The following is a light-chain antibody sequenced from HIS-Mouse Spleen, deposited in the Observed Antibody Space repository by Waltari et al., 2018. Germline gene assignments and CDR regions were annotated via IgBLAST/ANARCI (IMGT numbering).Light chain of an antibody. Sequence: QSALTQPPSASGSPGQSVTISCTGTSRDVGGYKYVSWYQQHPGKAPKLMIYEVSKRPSGVPDRFSGSKSGNTASLTVSGLQAEDEADYYCSSYAGSNNFVVFGGGTKLTVL. CDR1: SRDVGGYKY. CDR2: EVS. V-gene: IGLV2-8*01. CDR3: SSYAGSNNFVV. J-gene: IGLJ2*01.